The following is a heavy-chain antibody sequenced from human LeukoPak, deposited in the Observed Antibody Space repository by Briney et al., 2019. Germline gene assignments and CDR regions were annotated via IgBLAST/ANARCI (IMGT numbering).Heavy chain of an antibody. V-gene: IGHV3-74*01. Sequence: GGSLRLSCAASGFTFSTYWMHWVRQAPGKGLVWVSRINSDGSNTTYADSVKGRFTISRDNAKKTLYLQMNSLRAGDTAVYYCARHPLKDWGQGTLATVSS. CDR3: ARHPLKD. J-gene: IGHJ4*02. CDR1: GFTFSTYW. CDR2: INSDGSNT.